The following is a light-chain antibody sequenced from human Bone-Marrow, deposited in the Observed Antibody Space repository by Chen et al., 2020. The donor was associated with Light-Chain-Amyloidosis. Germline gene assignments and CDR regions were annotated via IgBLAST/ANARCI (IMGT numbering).Light chain of an antibody. Sequence: SYVLTQPSSVSVAPGQTATIACGGNNIGSTSVHWYQQTPGQAPLLAVYDDSDRPSGIPARLSGSNSGNTANLTINRVEAGDEADYYCQVWDRSSDRPVFGGGTKLTVL. J-gene: IGLJ3*02. CDR3: QVWDRSSDRPV. CDR1: NIGSTS. CDR2: DDS. V-gene: IGLV3-21*02.